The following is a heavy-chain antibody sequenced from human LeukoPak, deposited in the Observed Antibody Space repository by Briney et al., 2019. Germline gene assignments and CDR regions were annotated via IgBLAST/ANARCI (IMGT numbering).Heavy chain of an antibody. D-gene: IGHD6-13*01. V-gene: IGHV1-69*06. Sequence: GASVKVSCKASGGTFSSYAISWVRQAPGQGLEWMGGIIPIFGTANYAQKFQGRVTITADKSTSTAYMELSSLRSEDTAVYYCARVTIAAAGDFDYWGQGALVTVSS. CDR3: ARVTIAAAGDFDY. CDR2: IIPIFGTA. CDR1: GGTFSSYA. J-gene: IGHJ4*02.